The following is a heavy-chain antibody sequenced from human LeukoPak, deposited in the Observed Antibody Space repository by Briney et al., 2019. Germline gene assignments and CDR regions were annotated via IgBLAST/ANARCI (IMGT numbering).Heavy chain of an antibody. CDR1: GYTFTSYD. D-gene: IGHD1-26*01. V-gene: IGHV1-8*01. J-gene: IGHJ3*02. CDR2: MNPNSGNT. Sequence: ASVKVSCKASGYTFTSYDINWVRQATGQGHEWMGWMNPNSGNTGYAQKFQGRVTMTRNTSISTAYMELSSLRSEDTAVYYCARVGAPPYDAFDIWGQGTMVTVSS. CDR3: ARVGAPPYDAFDI.